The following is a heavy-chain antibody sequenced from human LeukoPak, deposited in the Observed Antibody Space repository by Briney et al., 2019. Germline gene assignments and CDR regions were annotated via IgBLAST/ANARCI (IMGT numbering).Heavy chain of an antibody. Sequence: GGSLRLSCAASGFTFSSYAMSWVRQAPGNGLDWVSAISGSGGSTYYADSVKGRFTISRDNSKNTLYLQMNSLRAEDTAVYYCARVGFIVPDAFDIWGQGTMVTVSS. J-gene: IGHJ3*02. CDR3: ARVGFIVPDAFDI. CDR2: ISGSGGST. V-gene: IGHV3-23*01. CDR1: GFTFSSYA. D-gene: IGHD1-26*01.